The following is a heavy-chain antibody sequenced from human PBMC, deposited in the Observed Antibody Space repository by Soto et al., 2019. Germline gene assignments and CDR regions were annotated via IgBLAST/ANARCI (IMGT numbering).Heavy chain of an antibody. CDR2: IYHTGRT. CDR3: VRDEAHYDILTGSSLGRAFDI. Sequence: QVQLQESGPSLVKPSGTLSLTCVITNASISSSNWWSWVRQAPGKGLEWIGEIYHTGRTNYAPSLKSRGTMSIDKSNNRFSLRLTSLTAADTAVYYCVRDEAHYDILTGSSLGRAFDIWGQGTMVTVSS. D-gene: IGHD3-9*01. V-gene: IGHV4-4*02. J-gene: IGHJ3*02. CDR1: NASISSSNW.